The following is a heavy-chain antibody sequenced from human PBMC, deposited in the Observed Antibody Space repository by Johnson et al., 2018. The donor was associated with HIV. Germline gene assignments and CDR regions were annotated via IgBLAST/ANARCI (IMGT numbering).Heavy chain of an antibody. CDR2: IKQDGSEK. CDR1: GFIFSSYA. Sequence: VQLVESGGGVVQPGRSLRLSCAASGFIFSSYAVHWVRQAPGKGLEWVANIKQDGSEKYYVDSVKGRVTISRDNARNSLYLQMNSLRAEDTAVYYCAREGGIAAAGTDAFDIWGQGTMVTVSS. J-gene: IGHJ3*02. CDR3: AREGGIAAAGTDAFDI. V-gene: IGHV3-7*01. D-gene: IGHD6-13*01.